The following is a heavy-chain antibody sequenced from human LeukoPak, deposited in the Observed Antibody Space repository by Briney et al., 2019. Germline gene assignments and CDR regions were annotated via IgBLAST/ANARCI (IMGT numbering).Heavy chain of an antibody. CDR2: IYHSGIT. Sequence: SETLSLTCTVSGYSISSGFYWGWIRQPPGKGLEWIGNIYHSGITYYNPSLKSRVTISVATSKNQFSLKLSSVTAADTAVYYCARHARGYTSPSTGYYSMDVWGKGTSVTISS. D-gene: IGHD5-18*01. CDR3: ARHARGYTSPSTGYYSMDV. V-gene: IGHV4-38-2*02. J-gene: IGHJ6*04. CDR1: GYSISSGFY.